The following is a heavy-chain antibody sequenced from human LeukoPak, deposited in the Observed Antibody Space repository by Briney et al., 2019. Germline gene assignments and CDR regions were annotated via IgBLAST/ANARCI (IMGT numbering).Heavy chain of an antibody. CDR1: GGTFSSYA. V-gene: IGHV1-69*13. J-gene: IGHJ4*02. CDR2: IIPIFGTA. CDR3: ARVYRDDYVWGSYRYFDY. Sequence: SVKVSCKASGGTFSSYAICWVRQAPGQGLEWMGGIIPIFGTANYAQKFQGRVTITADESTSTAYMELSSLRSEDTAVYYCARVYRDDYVWGSYRYFDYWGQGTLVTVSS. D-gene: IGHD3-16*02.